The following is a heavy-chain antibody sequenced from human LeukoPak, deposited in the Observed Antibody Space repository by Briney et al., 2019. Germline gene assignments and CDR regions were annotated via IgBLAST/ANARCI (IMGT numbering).Heavy chain of an antibody. J-gene: IGHJ5*02. CDR3: ARDDYRGVTNFDP. D-gene: IGHD3-10*01. V-gene: IGHV4-59*01. CDR2: ISYTGNT. Sequence: PSGTLSLTCTVSGGSISPYSWSWIRQPPGKGLEWIGYISYTGNTNYNPSLKSRVTISVDTSKNQFSLQLTSVTAADTAVYYCARDDYRGVTNFDPWGQGTLVTVSS. CDR1: GGSISPYS.